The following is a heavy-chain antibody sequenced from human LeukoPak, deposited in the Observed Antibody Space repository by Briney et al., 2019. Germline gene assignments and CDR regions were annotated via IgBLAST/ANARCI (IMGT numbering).Heavy chain of an antibody. V-gene: IGHV3-53*01. J-gene: IGHJ4*02. CDR1: GFTVSSNY. Sequence: GGSLRLSCAASGFTVSSNYMSWVRQAPGKGLEWVSVIYSGGSTYYADSVKGRFTISRDNSKNTLYLQMNSLRAEDTAVYYCARVFFPPNLGEDYWGQGTLVTVSS. D-gene: IGHD3-16*01. CDR2: IYSGGST. CDR3: ARVFFPPNLGEDY.